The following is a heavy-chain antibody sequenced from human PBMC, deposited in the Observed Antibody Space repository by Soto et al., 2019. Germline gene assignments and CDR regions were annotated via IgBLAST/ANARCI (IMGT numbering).Heavy chain of an antibody. D-gene: IGHD6-13*01. Sequence: ASVKVSCKASGYRFTIYARRWGRQAPGQRLEWMGWINAGNGNTKYSQKFQGRVTITRDTSASTAYMELSSLRSEDTAVYYCARGVYVSSWYFDWGQGTLVTVSS. V-gene: IGHV1-3*01. CDR3: ARGVYVSSWYFD. CDR1: GYRFTIYA. J-gene: IGHJ4*02. CDR2: INAGNGNT.